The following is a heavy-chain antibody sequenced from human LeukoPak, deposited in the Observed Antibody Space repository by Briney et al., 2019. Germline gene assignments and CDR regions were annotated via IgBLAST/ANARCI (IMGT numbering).Heavy chain of an antibody. Sequence: ASVKVSCKAFGYTFTSNYMHWVRQAPGQGPEWMGVISPSGGSTTYAQKFQGRVTLTRDMSTSTDYLELSSLRSDDTAVYYCARARKAFTVTTSNGGYFDYWGQGTLVTVSS. D-gene: IGHD4-17*01. CDR3: ARARKAFTVTTSNGGYFDY. V-gene: IGHV1-46*01. J-gene: IGHJ4*02. CDR1: GYTFTSNY. CDR2: ISPSGGST.